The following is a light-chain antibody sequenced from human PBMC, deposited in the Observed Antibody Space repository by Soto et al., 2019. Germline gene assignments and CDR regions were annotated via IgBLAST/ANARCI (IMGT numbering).Light chain of an antibody. Sequence: EIVLTQSPGTLSLSPGERATVSCRASQSVSSSDLAWYQQKPGQAPRLLIYGASSRATGIPDRFSGSGSGTDFTLTISRLEPEDFAVYYCQQYGSSPFAFGGGTKVEIK. CDR3: QQYGSSPFA. CDR2: GAS. CDR1: QSVSSSD. J-gene: IGKJ4*01. V-gene: IGKV3-20*01.